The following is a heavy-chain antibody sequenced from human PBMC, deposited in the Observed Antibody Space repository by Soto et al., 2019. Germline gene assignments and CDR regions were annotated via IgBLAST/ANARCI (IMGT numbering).Heavy chain of an antibody. J-gene: IGHJ4*02. D-gene: IGHD3-3*01. CDR2: ISGSGGST. CDR1: GFTFSSYA. CDR3: AKDREWLFIIDY. V-gene: IGHV3-23*01. Sequence: EVQLLESGGGLVQPGGSLRLSCAASGFTFSSYAMSWVRQAPGKGLEWVSAISGSGGSTYYADSVKGRFTISRDNSKNTLYLQMKSLRAEDTAVYYCAKDREWLFIIDYWGQVTVVTVSS.